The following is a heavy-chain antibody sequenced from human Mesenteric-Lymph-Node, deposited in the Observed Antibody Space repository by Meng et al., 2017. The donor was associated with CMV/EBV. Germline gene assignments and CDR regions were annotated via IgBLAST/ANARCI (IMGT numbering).Heavy chain of an antibody. J-gene: IGHJ3*02. CDR2: INHDGSYI. CDR1: GFDFGAYW. D-gene: IGHD3-10*01. CDR3: ARDRGVTPGLPGAFHT. Sequence: GESLKISCAASGFDFGAYWMHWARQAPGKGLEWVSRINHDGSYIIYADSVKGRFTMSKDNAKNSLYLQMNSLRAEDTALYYCARDRGVTPGLPGAFHTWGQGTMVTVSS. V-gene: IGHV3-74*01.